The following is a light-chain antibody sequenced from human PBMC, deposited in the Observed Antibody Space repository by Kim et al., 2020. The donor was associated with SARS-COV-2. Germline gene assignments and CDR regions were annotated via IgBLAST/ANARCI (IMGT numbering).Light chain of an antibody. J-gene: IGLJ1*01. CDR1: TGAVTSGHY. CDR3: LLSYSGARV. V-gene: IGLV7-46*01. CDR2: ETS. Sequence: PGGTVTLTCGSSTGAVTSGHYPYWFQQKPGQAPRTLIYETSNKYYWTPARFSGSLLGGKAALTLSGAQPEDEAEYYCLLSYSGARVFGTGTKVTVL.